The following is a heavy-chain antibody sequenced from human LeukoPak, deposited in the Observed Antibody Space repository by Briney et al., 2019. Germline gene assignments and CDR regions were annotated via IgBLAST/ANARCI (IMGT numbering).Heavy chain of an antibody. CDR1: GFTVSSNY. J-gene: IGHJ3*02. CDR2: IYSGGRT. CDR3: ARDQMPKWDDAFDI. V-gene: IGHV3-53*01. Sequence: GGSLRLSCAASGFTVSSNYMSWVRQAPGKGLEWVSVIYSGGRTYYADSVKGRFTISRDNTKNTLYLQMSSLRAEDTAVYYCARDQMPKWDDAFDIWGQGTMVTVSS. D-gene: IGHD1-26*01.